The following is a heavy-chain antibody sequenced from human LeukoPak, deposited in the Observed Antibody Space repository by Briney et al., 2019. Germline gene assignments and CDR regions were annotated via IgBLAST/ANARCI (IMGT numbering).Heavy chain of an antibody. CDR2: ICSSGSTI. CDR3: AAVDYYDSSGPPSDY. Sequence: GGSLRLSCAASGFTFSSYEMNWVRQAPGKGLEWVSYICSSGSTIYYADSVKGRLTISRDNAKNSLYLQMNSLRAEDTAVYYCAAVDYYDSSGPPSDYWGQGTLVTVSS. J-gene: IGHJ4*02. D-gene: IGHD3-22*01. V-gene: IGHV3-48*03. CDR1: GFTFSSYE.